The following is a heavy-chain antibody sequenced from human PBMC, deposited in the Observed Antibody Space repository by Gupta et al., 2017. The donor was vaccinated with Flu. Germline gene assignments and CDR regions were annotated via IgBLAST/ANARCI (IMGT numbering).Heavy chain of an antibody. Sequence: QVQLQESGPGLVKPSQTLSLTCIVSGGSINSGSYYWSWIRQPAGKGLEWIGRFDTSGCPNYNPSLKSRVIISVDTSKNQFSLKLSSVTAADTAVYYCARDSRRYDILTGYYKDFDGMDVWGQGTTVTVSS. CDR1: GGSINSGSYY. CDR3: ARDSRRYDILTGYYKDFDGMDV. CDR2: FDTSGCP. D-gene: IGHD3-9*01. J-gene: IGHJ6*02. V-gene: IGHV4-61*02.